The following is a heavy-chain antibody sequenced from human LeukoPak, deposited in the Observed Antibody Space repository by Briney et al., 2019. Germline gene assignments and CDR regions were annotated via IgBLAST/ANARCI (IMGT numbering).Heavy chain of an antibody. CDR2: IYYSGST. Sequence: KPSETLSLTCTVSGGSISSYYWSWIRQPPGKGLEWIGYIYYSGSTFHNPSLKSRVTILVDTSKNQVSLNLRSVTAADTAVYYCARGDSGWYLGLGFDYWGQGTLVTVSS. V-gene: IGHV4-59*08. D-gene: IGHD6-19*01. CDR3: ARGDSGWYLGLGFDY. CDR1: GGSISSYY. J-gene: IGHJ4*02.